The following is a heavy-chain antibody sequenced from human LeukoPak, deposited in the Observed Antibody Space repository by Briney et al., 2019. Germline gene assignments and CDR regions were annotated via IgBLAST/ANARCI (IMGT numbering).Heavy chain of an antibody. J-gene: IGHJ5*02. CDR1: GYTFTSYA. CDR3: ARAPPIEACSGGSCPNWFDP. Sequence: ASVKVSCKASGYTFTSYAMHWVRQAPGQRLEWMGWINAGNGNTKYSQKFQGRVTITRDTSASTAYMELSSLRSEDTAVYYCARAPPIEACSGGSCPNWFDPWGQGTLVTVSS. D-gene: IGHD2-15*01. CDR2: INAGNGNT. V-gene: IGHV1-3*01.